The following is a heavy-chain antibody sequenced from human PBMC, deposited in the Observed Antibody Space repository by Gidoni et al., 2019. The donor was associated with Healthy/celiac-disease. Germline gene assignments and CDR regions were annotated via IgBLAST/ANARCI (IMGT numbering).Heavy chain of an antibody. CDR2: INHSGST. J-gene: IGHJ5*02. Sequence: GAGLLKPSETLSLTCAVYGGSFSGYYWSWIRKPPGKGLEWIGEINHSGSTNYNPSLKSRVTISVDTSKNQFSLKLSSVTAADTAVYYCARGVVVPAARGLNWFDPWGQGTLVTVSS. D-gene: IGHD2-2*01. CDR3: ARGVVVPAARGLNWFDP. CDR1: GGSFSGYY. V-gene: IGHV4-34*01.